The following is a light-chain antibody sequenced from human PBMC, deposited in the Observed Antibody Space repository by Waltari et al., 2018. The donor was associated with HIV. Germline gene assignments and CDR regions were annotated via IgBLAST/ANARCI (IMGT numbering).Light chain of an antibody. V-gene: IGLV1-51*01. Sequence: QSVLTQPPSVSAAPGQKVSISCSGSSSNIADNYVSWYKRLPGAGPKLLTYAVGGRTSGTPGRFSASNSGTSATLVITGVQTEDEGDYFCATWDHSLDGVVFGGGTTLSVL. CDR3: ATWDHSLDGVV. J-gene: IGLJ3*02. CDR1: SSNIADNY. CDR2: AVG.